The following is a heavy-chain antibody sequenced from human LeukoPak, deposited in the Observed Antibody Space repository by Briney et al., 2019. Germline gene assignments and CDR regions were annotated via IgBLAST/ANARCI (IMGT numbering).Heavy chain of an antibody. J-gene: IGHJ4*02. V-gene: IGHV3-30-3*01. CDR1: GFTFSSYA. D-gene: IGHD3-10*01. CDR3: ARSVSVLWFGDEWSFDY. Sequence: GRSLRLSCAASGFTFSSYAMHWVRQAPGKGLEWVAVISYDGSNKYYADSVKGRFTISRDNSKNTLYLQMNSLRAEDTAVYYCARSVSVLWFGDEWSFDYWGQGTLVTVSS. CDR2: ISYDGSNK.